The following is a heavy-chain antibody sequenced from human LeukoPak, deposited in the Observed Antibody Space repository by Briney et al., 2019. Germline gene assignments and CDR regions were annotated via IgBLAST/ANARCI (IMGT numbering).Heavy chain of an antibody. CDR2: INPNSGGT. V-gene: IGHV1-2*02. J-gene: IGHJ3*02. CDR3: ARVGLKNNDAFDI. D-gene: IGHD3-16*01. Sequence: ASVKVSCKASGYTFTGYYMHWVRQAPGQGLEWMGWINPNSGGTNYAQKFQGRVTMTRDTSISTAYMELSRLRSDDTAVYYRARVGLKNNDAFDIWGQGTMVTVSS. CDR1: GYTFTGYY.